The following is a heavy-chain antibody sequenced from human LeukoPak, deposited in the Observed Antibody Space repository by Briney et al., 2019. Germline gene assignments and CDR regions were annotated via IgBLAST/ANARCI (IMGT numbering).Heavy chain of an antibody. V-gene: IGHV3-74*01. Sequence: GGSLILSCAASGFTFSNYWMHWVRQAPGKGLVWVSRINSDGINTSYADSVKGRFTISRDNAKNTLNLQMNSLRAEDTAVYYCARDLGQYYDTSDNWFDPWGQGTLVTVSS. CDR2: INSDGINT. D-gene: IGHD3-22*01. CDR3: ARDLGQYYDTSDNWFDP. CDR1: GFTFSNYW. J-gene: IGHJ5*02.